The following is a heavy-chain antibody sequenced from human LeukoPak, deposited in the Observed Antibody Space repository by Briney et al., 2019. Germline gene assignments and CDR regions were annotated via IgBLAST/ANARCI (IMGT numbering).Heavy chain of an antibody. J-gene: IGHJ4*02. V-gene: IGHV3-21*01. D-gene: IGHD1-20*01. CDR3: ARTHGTLTGTGFDY. Sequence: GGSLRLPCAASGFTFGSYTMSWVRQAPGKGLEWVSSISSSSRSIFYADSVRGRFTTSRDNAKNSLFLQMNSLRAEDTAVYYCARTHGTLTGTGFDYWGQGTLITVSS. CDR1: GFTFGSYT. CDR2: ISSSSRSI.